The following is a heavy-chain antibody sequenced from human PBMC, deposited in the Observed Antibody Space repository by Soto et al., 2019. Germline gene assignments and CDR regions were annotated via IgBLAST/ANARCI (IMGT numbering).Heavy chain of an antibody. V-gene: IGHV1-2*02. J-gene: IGHJ5*02. CDR2: INAHSGGT. D-gene: IGHD6-6*01. CDR3: AQDLKRQLAYWLDP. CDR1: GFSFTGYY. Sequence: GXPVKVSCKASGFSFTGYYIHWLRQAPGQGLEWMGWINAHSGGTEYAQKFQGRVTLTRDTSISTAYMTLSSLRSDDTAIYYCAQDLKRQLAYWLDPWGQGTQVTVSS.